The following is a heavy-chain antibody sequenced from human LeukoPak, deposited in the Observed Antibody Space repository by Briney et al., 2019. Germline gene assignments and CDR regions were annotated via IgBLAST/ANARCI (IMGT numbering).Heavy chain of an antibody. CDR3: ARKRRVGASKGGNWFDP. CDR1: GGSFSGYY. J-gene: IGHJ5*02. CDR2: INHSGST. Sequence: PSETLSLTCAVYGGSFSGYYWSWIRQPPGKGLEWIGEINHSGSTNYNPSLKSRVTISVDTSKNQFSLKLSSVTAADTAVYYCARKRRVGASKGGNWFDPWGQGTLVTVSP. D-gene: IGHD1-26*01. V-gene: IGHV4-34*01.